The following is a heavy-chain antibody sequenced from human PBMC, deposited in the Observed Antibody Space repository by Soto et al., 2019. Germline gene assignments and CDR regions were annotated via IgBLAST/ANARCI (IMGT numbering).Heavy chain of an antibody. D-gene: IGHD5-12*01. CDR2: INPSGGST. V-gene: IGHV1-46*01. CDR3: ARFSRYVDIVATTNYGMDV. CDR1: GYTFTSYY. Sequence: ASVKVSCKACGYTFTSYYMHWVRQAPGQGLEWMGIINPSGGSTSYAQKFQGRVTMTRDTSTSTVYMELSSLRSEDTAVYYCARFSRYVDIVATTNYGMDVWGQGTTVTVSS. J-gene: IGHJ6*02.